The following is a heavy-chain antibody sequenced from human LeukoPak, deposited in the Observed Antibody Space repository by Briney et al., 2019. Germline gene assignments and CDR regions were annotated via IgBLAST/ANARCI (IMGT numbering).Heavy chain of an antibody. J-gene: IGHJ4*02. V-gene: IGHV1-18*01. CDR2: ISAYNGNT. D-gene: IGHD3-10*01. CDR3: ARKGYYGSGSYYDY. CDR1: GYTFTSYA. Sequence: GASVKVSCKASGYTFTSYAMHWVRQAPGQRLEWMGWISAYNGNTNYAQKLQGRVTMTTDTSTSTAYMELRSLRSDDTAVYYCARKGYYGSGSYYDYWGQGTLVTVSS.